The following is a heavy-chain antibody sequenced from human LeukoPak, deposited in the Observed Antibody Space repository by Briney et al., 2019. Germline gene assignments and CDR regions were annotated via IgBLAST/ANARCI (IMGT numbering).Heavy chain of an antibody. V-gene: IGHV1-46*01. Sequence: ASVKVSCKASGYTFTSYYMHWVRQAPGQGLEWMGIFNPSTSGTTYAQKFQGRVTMTRDTSTSTVYMELSSLTSEGTAVYYCARGVGAVAGVFDYWGQGTLVTVSS. CDR3: ARGVGAVAGVFDY. CDR1: GYTFTSYY. CDR2: FNPSTSGT. J-gene: IGHJ4*02. D-gene: IGHD6-19*01.